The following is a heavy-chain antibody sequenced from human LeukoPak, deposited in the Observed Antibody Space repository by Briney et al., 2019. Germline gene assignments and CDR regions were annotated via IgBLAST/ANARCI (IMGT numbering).Heavy chain of an antibody. V-gene: IGHV3-7*01. CDR1: GFTFSSHW. D-gene: IGHD3-22*01. CDR3: AKYFYDGSGTHYFDY. Sequence: GGSLRLSCAASGFTFSSHWMSWVRQAPGKGLEWVGNIKPDGSEKYYVDSLKGRFVISRDNAKNSLYLQMNSLRAEDVAVYYCAKYFYDGSGTHYFDYWGQGTPVTVPS. CDR2: IKPDGSEK. J-gene: IGHJ4*02.